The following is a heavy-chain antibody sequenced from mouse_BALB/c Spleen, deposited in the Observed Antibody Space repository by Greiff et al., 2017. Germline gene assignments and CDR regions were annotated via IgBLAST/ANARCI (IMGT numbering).Heavy chain of an antibody. J-gene: IGHJ1*01. D-gene: IGHD2-10*02. CDR1: GYTFSSYW. CDR3: EKEEYGNPYWYFDV. CDR2: ILPGSGST. V-gene: IGHV1-9*01. Sequence: QVQLKESGAELMKPGASVKISCKATGYTFSSYWIEWVKQRPGHGLEWIGEILPGSGSTNYNEKFKGKATFTADTSSNTAYMQLSSLTSEDSAVYYGEKEEYGNPYWYFDVWGAGTTVTVSS.